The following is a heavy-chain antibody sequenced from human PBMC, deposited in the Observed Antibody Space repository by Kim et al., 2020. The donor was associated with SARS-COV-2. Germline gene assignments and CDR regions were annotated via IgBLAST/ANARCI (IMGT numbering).Heavy chain of an antibody. Sequence: SETLSLTCAVYGGSFSDYSWSWIRQPPGKGLEWIGDIDHRGSTNYNPSLKSRLTISVDTSKNLFSLKLTSVTAADTAVYYCARGRGGISMVVVVITAAEYYFDYWGRGSRVTVSS. CDR1: GGSFSDYS. D-gene: IGHD3-22*01. CDR3: ARGRGGISMVVVVITAAEYYFDY. V-gene: IGHV4-34*01. J-gene: IGHJ4*02. CDR2: IDHRGST.